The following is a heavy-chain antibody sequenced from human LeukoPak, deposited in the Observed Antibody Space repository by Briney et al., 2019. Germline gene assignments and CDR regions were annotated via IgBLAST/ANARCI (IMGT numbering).Heavy chain of an antibody. CDR2: IIPILGIA. V-gene: IGHV1-69*04. CDR1: GGTFSSYA. D-gene: IGHD5-18*01. CDR3: ARAGIQLWTFDY. J-gene: IGHJ4*02. Sequence: ASVKVSCKASGGTFSSYAISWVRQAPGQGLEWMGRIIPILGIAIYAQKFQGRVTITADKSTSTAYMELSSLRSEDTAVYYCARAGIQLWTFDYWGQGTLLTVSS.